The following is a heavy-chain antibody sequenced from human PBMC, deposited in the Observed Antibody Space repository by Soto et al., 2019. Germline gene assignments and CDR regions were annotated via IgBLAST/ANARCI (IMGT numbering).Heavy chain of an antibody. Sequence: VQLVESGGGLVQPGRSLRLSCAASGFTFDDYAMHWVRQAPGKGLEWVSGISWNSGSIGYADSVKGRFTISRDNAKNSLYLQMNSLRAEDTALYYCAKGYDILTGYYVGVLDYWGQGTLVTVSS. CDR1: GFTFDDYA. D-gene: IGHD3-9*01. CDR3: AKGYDILTGYYVGVLDY. CDR2: ISWNSGSI. V-gene: IGHV3-9*01. J-gene: IGHJ4*02.